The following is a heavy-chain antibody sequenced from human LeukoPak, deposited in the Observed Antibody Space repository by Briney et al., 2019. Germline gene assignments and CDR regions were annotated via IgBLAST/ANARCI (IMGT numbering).Heavy chain of an antibody. CDR2: ISWNSGSI. D-gene: IGHD2-2*01. Sequence: GGSLRLSCAASGFTFDDYAMHWVRQAPGKGLEWVSGISWNSGSIGYADSVKGRFTISRDNAKNSLYLQMNSLRAEDTALYYCAKDRGEYCSSTSCFADYWGQGTLVTVSS. V-gene: IGHV3-9*01. J-gene: IGHJ4*02. CDR3: AKDRGEYCSSTSCFADY. CDR1: GFTFDDYA.